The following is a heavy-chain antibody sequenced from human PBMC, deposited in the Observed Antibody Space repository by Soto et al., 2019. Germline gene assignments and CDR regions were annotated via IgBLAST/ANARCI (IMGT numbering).Heavy chain of an antibody. D-gene: IGHD3-10*01. J-gene: IGHJ6*02. CDR1: GGTFSSYT. Sequence: GASVKVSCKASGGTFSSYTISWVRQAPGQGLEWMGRIIPILGIANYAQKFQGRVTITADKSTSTAYMELSSLRSEDTAVYYCARDVGSGSYYTLYYYYGMDVWGQGTTVTVSS. CDR3: ARDVGSGSYYTLYYYYGMDV. V-gene: IGHV1-69*04. CDR2: IIPILGIA.